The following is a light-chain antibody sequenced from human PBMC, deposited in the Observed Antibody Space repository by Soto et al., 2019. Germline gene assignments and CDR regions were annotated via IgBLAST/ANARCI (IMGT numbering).Light chain of an antibody. V-gene: IGLV1-40*01. CDR1: SSNIGAGYD. J-gene: IGLJ2*01. CDR2: GNS. Sequence: QSVLTQPPSVSGAPGQRVTISCTGSSSNIGAGYDVHWYQQLPGTAPKLLIYGNSNRPSGVPDRFSSSKSGTSASLAITGRQAEDEADYYCQSYDSSLGVVFGGGTKLTVL. CDR3: QSYDSSLGVV.